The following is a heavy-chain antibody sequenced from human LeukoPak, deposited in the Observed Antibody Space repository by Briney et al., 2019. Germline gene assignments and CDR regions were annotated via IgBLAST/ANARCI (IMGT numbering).Heavy chain of an antibody. D-gene: IGHD1-26*01. J-gene: IGHJ6*03. CDR1: GFTVSSNY. CDR3: ARASDTGSYYHYNYYYMDV. CDR2: IYSGGST. V-gene: IGHV3-53*01. Sequence: GGSLRLSCAASGFTVSSNYMSWVRQAPGKGLEWVSVIYSGGSTYYADSVKGRFTISRDSSKNTMYLQMNSLRAEDTAIYYCARASDTGSYYHYNYYYMDVWGKGTTVTISS.